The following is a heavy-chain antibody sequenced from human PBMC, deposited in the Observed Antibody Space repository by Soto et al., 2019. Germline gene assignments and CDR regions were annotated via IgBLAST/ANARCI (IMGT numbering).Heavy chain of an antibody. D-gene: IGHD6-13*01. CDR2: ISSSSSTI. CDR3: ARTYSSSSLGGMDV. J-gene: IGHJ6*02. CDR1: GFTFSSYS. V-gene: IGHV3-48*02. Sequence: VQLVESGGGLVQPGGPLRLSCAASGFTFSSYSMNWVRQAPGKGLEWVSYISSSSSTIYYADSVKGRFTISRDNAKNSLYLQMNSLRDEDTAVYYCARTYSSSSLGGMDVWGQGTTVTVSS.